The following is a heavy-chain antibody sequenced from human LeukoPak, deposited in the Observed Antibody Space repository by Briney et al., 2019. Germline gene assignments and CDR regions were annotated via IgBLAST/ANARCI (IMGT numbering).Heavy chain of an antibody. D-gene: IGHD3-10*01. J-gene: IGHJ4*02. Sequence: PGGSLRLSCAASGFTFSSYSMNWVRQAPGKGLEWVSSISSSSSYTYYADSVKGRFTISRDNAKNSLYLQTSSLRAEDTAVYYCARGRSSSGSMNEYWGQGTLVTVSS. V-gene: IGHV3-21*01. CDR1: GFTFSSYS. CDR3: ARGRSSSGSMNEY. CDR2: ISSSSSYT.